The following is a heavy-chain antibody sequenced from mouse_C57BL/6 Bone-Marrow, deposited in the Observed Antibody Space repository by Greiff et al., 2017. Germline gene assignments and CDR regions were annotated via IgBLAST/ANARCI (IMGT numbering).Heavy chain of an antibody. CDR2: INPSNGGT. CDR1: GYTFTSSW. D-gene: IGHD2-3*01. CDR3: ARGGGYYSYYFDY. V-gene: IGHV1-53*01. Sequence: QVQLQQPGTELVKPGASVKLSCKASGYTFTSSWMHWVKQRPGQGLEWIGNINPSNGGTNYNEKFKSKATLTVDKSSSTAYMQLSSLTSEDSAVYYCARGGGYYSYYFDYWGQGTTLTVSS. J-gene: IGHJ2*01.